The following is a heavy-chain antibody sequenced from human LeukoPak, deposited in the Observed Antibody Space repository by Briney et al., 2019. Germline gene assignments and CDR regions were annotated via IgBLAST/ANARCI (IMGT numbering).Heavy chain of an antibody. CDR2: INGAGDNT. D-gene: IGHD6-25*01. CDR1: GFTFNNYA. J-gene: IGHJ4*03. CDR3: AKAEDRSSAWNH. Sequence: GGSLRLTCAASGFTFNNYALSWVRKAPGQGLAWVSTINGAGDNTYYADSVQGRFTISRDNPKNILHLQINSLRAEDTALYYCAKAEDRSSAWNHWGHGTLLTVT. V-gene: IGHV3-23*01.